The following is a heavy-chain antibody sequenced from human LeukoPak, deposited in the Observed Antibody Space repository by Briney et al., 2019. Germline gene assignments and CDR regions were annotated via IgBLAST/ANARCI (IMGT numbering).Heavy chain of an antibody. CDR2: IREDGSEK. V-gene: IGHV3-7*01. D-gene: IGHD2-8*01. CDR3: ARGPTNGQAFDY. CDR1: GFTLSSYA. Sequence: PGGSLRLSCAASGFTLSSYAMSWVRQAPGKGLEWVASIREDGSEKTSVDSVKGRFTISRDNAKNSLYLQMDSLRAEDTAVYYCARGPTNGQAFDYWGQGTLVSVSS. J-gene: IGHJ4*02.